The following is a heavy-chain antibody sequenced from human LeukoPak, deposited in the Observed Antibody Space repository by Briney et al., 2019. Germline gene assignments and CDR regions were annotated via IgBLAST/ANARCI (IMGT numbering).Heavy chain of an antibody. J-gene: IGHJ5*02. Sequence: PSETLSLTCTVSGGSISSSSYYWGWIRQPPGKGLEWIGSIYYSGSTNYNPSLKSRVTISVDTSKNQFSLKLSSVTAADTAVYYCARDSPWFDPWGQGTLVTVSS. V-gene: IGHV4-39*07. CDR3: ARDSPWFDP. CDR1: GGSISSSSYY. CDR2: IYYSGST.